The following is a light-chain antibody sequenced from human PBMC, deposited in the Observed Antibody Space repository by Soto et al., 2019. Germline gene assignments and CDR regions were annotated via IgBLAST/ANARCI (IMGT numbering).Light chain of an antibody. CDR2: DAS. Sequence: EIVLTQSPATLSLSPGERATLSCRASQSVSSYLAWYQQKPGQAPRLLIYDASNRATGIPARFSGSGSGTDFTLTISSLEPDDSAVYYCQQRSNWPRTFGQGTKVEIK. CDR1: QSVSSY. J-gene: IGKJ1*01. CDR3: QQRSNWPRT. V-gene: IGKV3-11*01.